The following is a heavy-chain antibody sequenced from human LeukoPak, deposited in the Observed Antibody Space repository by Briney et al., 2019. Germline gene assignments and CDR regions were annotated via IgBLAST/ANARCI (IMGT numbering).Heavy chain of an antibody. V-gene: IGHV4-30-4*07. J-gene: IGHJ6*03. Sequence: SETLSLTCAVSGGSISSGGYSWSWIRQPPGKGLEWIGYIYYSGSTHYNPSLKSRVTISVDTSKNQFSLKLSSVTAADTAVYYCARGPGGSSSWYYSFYYYMDVWGKGTTITVSS. D-gene: IGHD6-13*01. CDR3: ARGPGGSSSWYYSFYYYMDV. CDR1: GGSISSGGYS. CDR2: IYYSGST.